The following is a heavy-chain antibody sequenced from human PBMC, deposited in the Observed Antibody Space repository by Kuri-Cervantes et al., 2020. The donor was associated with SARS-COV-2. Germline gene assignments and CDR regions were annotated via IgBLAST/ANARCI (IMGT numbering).Heavy chain of an antibody. CDR2: ISSSTTYT. V-gene: IGHV3-11*06. CDR1: GFSFSDYY. CDR3: ARGGLCSGGSCYHYSYYMDV. J-gene: IGHJ6*03. Sequence: GESLKISCAASGFSFSDYYMIWIRQAPGKGLEWVSYISSSTTYTNHADSVKGRFTISRDNAKNSLYLHMDSLRAEDSAVYSCARGGLCSGGSCYHYSYYMDVWGEGTTVTVSS. D-gene: IGHD2-15*01.